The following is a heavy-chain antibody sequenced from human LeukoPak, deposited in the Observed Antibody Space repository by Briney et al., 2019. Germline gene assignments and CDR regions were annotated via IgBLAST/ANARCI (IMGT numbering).Heavy chain of an antibody. CDR3: AREYCVRPPCQFDP. CDR2: IYYSWST. Sequence: NPSETLSLTCSVSGGSISGFYWSWIRQPPGKGLEWIGYIYYSWSTDYNPSLKSRVTMSLDTSKNQFSLKLSSVTAADTAVYYCAREYCVRPPCQFDPGGRETLVTVSS. D-gene: IGHD2-21*01. J-gene: IGHJ5*02. CDR1: GGSISGFY. V-gene: IGHV4-59*01.